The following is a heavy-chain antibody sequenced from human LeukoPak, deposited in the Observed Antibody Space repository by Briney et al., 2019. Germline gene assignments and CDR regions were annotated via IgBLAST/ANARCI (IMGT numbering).Heavy chain of an antibody. CDR2: IKYDGSEK. V-gene: IGHV3-7*01. CDR3: ARGTLNIPGEHGAFDY. J-gene: IGHJ4*02. Sequence: GGSLRLPCAASGFTFSNYWMTWFRQTPGKDLEWVGNIKYDGSEKYYVDSVKGRFTISRDNAKNSLYLQMNSLRAEDTAVYYCARGTLNIPGEHGAFDYWGQGTLVTVSS. CDR1: GFTFSNYW. D-gene: IGHD1-14*01.